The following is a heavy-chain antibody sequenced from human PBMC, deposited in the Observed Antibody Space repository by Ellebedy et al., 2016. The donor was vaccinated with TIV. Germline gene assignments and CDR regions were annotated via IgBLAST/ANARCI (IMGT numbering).Heavy chain of an antibody. V-gene: IGHV3-48*02. J-gene: IGHJ3*02. CDR3: ARDAEPNSSSWPTDAFDI. D-gene: IGHD6-13*01. Sequence: GGSLRLSXAASGFTFSSYSMNWVRQAPGKGLEWVSYISSSSSTIYYADSVKGRFTISRDNAKNSLYLQMNSLRDEDTAVYYCARDAEPNSSSWPTDAFDIWGQGTMVTVSS. CDR1: GFTFSSYS. CDR2: ISSSSSTI.